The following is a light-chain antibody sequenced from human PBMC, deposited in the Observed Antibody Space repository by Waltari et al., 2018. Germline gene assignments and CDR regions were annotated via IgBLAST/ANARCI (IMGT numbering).Light chain of an antibody. J-gene: IGKJ1*01. CDR2: WAS. Sequence: DIVMTQSPDSLAVSLGERATINRKASPSVLYSSNNKNYLAWYQQKPGQPPKLLIYWASTRESGVPDRFSGSGSGTDFTLTISSLQAEDVAVYYCQQYYSTPTFGQGTKVEIK. V-gene: IGKV4-1*01. CDR3: QQYYSTPT. CDR1: PSVLYSSNNKNY.